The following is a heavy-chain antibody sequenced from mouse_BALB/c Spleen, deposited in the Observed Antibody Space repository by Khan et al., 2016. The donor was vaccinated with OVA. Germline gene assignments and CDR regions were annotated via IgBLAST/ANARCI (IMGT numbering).Heavy chain of an antibody. CDR1: GYTFTNYG. V-gene: IGHV9-3-1*01. J-gene: IGHJ3*01. CDR2: INTYTGEP. Sequence: QIQLVQSGPELKKPGETVKISCKASGYTFTNYGMNWVKQAPGKGLKWMGWINTYTGEPTYADDFKGRFAFSLETSASTAYLQINNLKNEDTATYCCARSNGNYWFAYWGHGTLVTVSA. CDR3: ARSNGNYWFAY. D-gene: IGHD2-1*01.